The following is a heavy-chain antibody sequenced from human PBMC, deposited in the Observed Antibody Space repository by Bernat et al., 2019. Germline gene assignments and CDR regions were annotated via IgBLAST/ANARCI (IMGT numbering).Heavy chain of an antibody. Sequence: EVQLVESGGGLVQPGGSLRLSCAASGVTFSSYWMSWVRQAPGKGLEWVANIKHDGSEKYYVASVKCRFTTSRDDAKNSLYLQMNSLRAEDKDVDYCASDAKMWPKWGQGTLVTASS. CDR2: IKHDGSEK. V-gene: IGHV3-7*03. CDR1: GVTFSSYW. J-gene: IGHJ4*02. CDR3: ASDAKMWPK. D-gene: IGHD2-21*01.